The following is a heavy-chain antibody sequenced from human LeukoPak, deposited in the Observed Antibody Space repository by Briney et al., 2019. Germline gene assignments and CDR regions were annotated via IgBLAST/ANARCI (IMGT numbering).Heavy chain of an antibody. Sequence: SETLSLTCTDSGGSISSYYWSWIRQPPGKGLEWIGYIYYSGSTNYNPSLKSRVTISVDTSKNQFSLKLSSVTAADTAVYFCARGSSPNYGFWSGYYGFDCWGQGTLVTVSS. CDR2: IYYSGST. J-gene: IGHJ4*02. CDR3: ARGSSPNYGFWSGYYGFDC. D-gene: IGHD3-3*01. CDR1: GGSISSYY. V-gene: IGHV4-59*01.